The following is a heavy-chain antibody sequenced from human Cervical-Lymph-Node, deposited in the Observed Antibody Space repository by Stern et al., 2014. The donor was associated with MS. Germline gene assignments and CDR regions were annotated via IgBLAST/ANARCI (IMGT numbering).Heavy chain of an antibody. J-gene: IGHJ3*02. CDR1: GYTLTVLS. CDR2: FDPEDGKT. CDR3: ATAPKYCSGGSCYFRAFDI. D-gene: IGHD2-15*01. V-gene: IGHV1-24*01. Sequence: VVESGAEVKKPGASVKVSCKGSGYTLTVLSMHWVRQAPGTGLEWMGGFDPEDGKTIYAQKFQGRVIMTEDTTSDTAYMELSSLRSEDTAVYYCATAPKYCSGGSCYFRAFDIWGQGTMVTVSS.